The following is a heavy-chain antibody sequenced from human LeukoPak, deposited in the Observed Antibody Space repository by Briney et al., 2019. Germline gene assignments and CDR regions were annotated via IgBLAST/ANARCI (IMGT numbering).Heavy chain of an antibody. CDR3: ARDHDTGNAFDI. D-gene: IGHD5-18*01. J-gene: IGHJ3*02. CDR1: GGSISSYY. V-gene: IGHV4-59*01. CDR2: IYYSGST. Sequence: PSETLSLTCTVSGGSISSYYWSWIRQPPGKGLEWIGYIYYSGSTNYNPTLKSRVTISVDTSKNQFSLKLSSVTAADTAVYYCARDHDTGNAFDIWGQETMVTVSS.